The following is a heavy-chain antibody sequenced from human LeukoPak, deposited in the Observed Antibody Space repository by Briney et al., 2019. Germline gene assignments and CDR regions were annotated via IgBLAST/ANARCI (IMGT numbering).Heavy chain of an antibody. CDR1: GGSISSYY. Sequence: SETLSLTCTVSGGSISSYYWSWIRQPPGKGLEWIGYIYYSGSTNYNPSLKSRVTISVDTSKNQFSLKLSSVTAADTAVYYCARGGSYGFWSGRFDYWGQGTLVTVSS. D-gene: IGHD3-3*01. J-gene: IGHJ4*02. CDR2: IYYSGST. V-gene: IGHV4-59*01. CDR3: ARGGSYGFWSGRFDY.